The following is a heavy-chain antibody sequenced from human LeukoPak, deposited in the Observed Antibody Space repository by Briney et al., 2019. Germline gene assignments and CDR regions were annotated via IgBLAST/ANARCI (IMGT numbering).Heavy chain of an antibody. D-gene: IGHD3-9*01. Sequence: SGPTLVKPTQTLTLTCAFSGFSLTTYGQGVSWIRQSPGKAPEWLAPIFWDDDERYNPSLKTRLSITKDISRNQVVLTVANMEPVDTATYYCAHMGYFDIAGYFRYFFDFWGQGTLVTVSS. CDR3: AHMGYFDIAGYFRYFFDF. CDR2: IFWDDDE. J-gene: IGHJ4*01. V-gene: IGHV2-5*02. CDR1: GFSLTTYGQG.